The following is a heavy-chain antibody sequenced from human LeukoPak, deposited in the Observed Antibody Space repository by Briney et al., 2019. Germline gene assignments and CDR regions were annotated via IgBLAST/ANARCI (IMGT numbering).Heavy chain of an antibody. CDR3: VKVTGINYYYYMDV. CDR1: GASISTDY. Sequence: SETLSLTCSVSGASISTDYWTWMRQPPGKGPEWIGYIHNIGSTKYTPSLKSRVTISRDTSKNQFSLELRSVTAADTAVYYCVKVTGINYYYYMDVWGKGTTVTVSS. V-gene: IGHV4-59*01. CDR2: IHNIGST. D-gene: IGHD1-20*01. J-gene: IGHJ6*03.